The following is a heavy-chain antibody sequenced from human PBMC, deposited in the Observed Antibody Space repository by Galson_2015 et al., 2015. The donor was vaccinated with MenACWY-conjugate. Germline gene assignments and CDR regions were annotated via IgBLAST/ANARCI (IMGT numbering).Heavy chain of an antibody. D-gene: IGHD5-18*01. J-gene: IGHJ4*02. CDR1: GFTFSNYS. CDR2: ISSSSSTI. CDR3: ARVPGYSYGYYDL. V-gene: IGHV3-48*02. Sequence: SLRLSCAASGFTFSNYSMNWVRQAPGKGLEWVSYISSSSSTIYYADSVKGRFTISRDNAKNSLYLQMNTLRDEDTAVYYCARVPGYSYGYYDLWGQGTLVTVSS.